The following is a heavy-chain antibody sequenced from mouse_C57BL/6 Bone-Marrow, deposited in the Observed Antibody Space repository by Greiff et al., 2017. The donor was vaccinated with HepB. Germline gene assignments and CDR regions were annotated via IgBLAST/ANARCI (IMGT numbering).Heavy chain of an antibody. V-gene: IGHV1-9*01. J-gene: IGHJ2*01. CDR2: ILPGSGST. CDR3: ARQYLLFDY. D-gene: IGHD5-1*01. Sequence: VQLQQSGAELVKPGASVKLSCTATGYTFTGYGIHWVQQTPGHGLEWIGEILPGSGSTHYTAKFKGKATFTADTSSSTAYMQLSSLTAEDSAIYYCARQYLLFDYWGQGTTLTVSS. CDR1: GYTFTGYG.